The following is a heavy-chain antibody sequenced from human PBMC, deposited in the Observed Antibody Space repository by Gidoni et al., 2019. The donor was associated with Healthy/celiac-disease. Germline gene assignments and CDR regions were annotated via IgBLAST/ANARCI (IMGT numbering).Heavy chain of an antibody. CDR3: ARRIPPLLYYDFWSGPGAPRRHVERHDAFDI. CDR1: GGSISSSSYY. D-gene: IGHD3-3*01. Sequence: QLQLQESGPGLVKPSETLSLTCTVSGGSISSSSYYWGWIRQPQGKWLEWIGSLYYSGSTYYNPSLKSRVTISVDTSKNQFSLKLSSVTAADTAVYYCARRIPPLLYYDFWSGPGAPRRHVERHDAFDIWGQGTMVTVSS. J-gene: IGHJ3*02. V-gene: IGHV4-39*01. CDR2: LYYSGST.